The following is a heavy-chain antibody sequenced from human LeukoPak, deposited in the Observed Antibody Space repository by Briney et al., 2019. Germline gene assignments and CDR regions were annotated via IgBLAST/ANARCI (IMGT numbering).Heavy chain of an antibody. J-gene: IGHJ6*02. V-gene: IGHV1-18*01. Sequence: ASVKVSCKASGYTFTSYGISWVRQAPGQGLEWMGWISAYNGNTNYAQKLQGRVTMTTDTSTSTAYMELRSLRSDDTAVYYCARDRGDKNAQLLRGRYCYGMDVWGQGTTVTVSS. CDR1: GYTFTSYG. CDR3: ARDRGDKNAQLLRGRYCYGMDV. D-gene: IGHD2-2*01. CDR2: ISAYNGNT.